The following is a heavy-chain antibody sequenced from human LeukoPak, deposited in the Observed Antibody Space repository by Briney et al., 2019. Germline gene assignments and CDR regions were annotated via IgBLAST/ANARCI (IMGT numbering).Heavy chain of an antibody. CDR3: ARDLYCTTTSCYPWGAFDI. V-gene: IGHV3-30*14. CDR2: ISYDGNTQ. Sequence: GGSLRLSCAASGFXFSNYAVLWVRQAPGKGLEWVAVISYDGNTQYYADSVKGRFTISRDNSKNTLYLQMNSLRADDTAVYYCARDLYCTTTSCYPWGAFDIWGQGTLVTVSS. D-gene: IGHD2-2*01. J-gene: IGHJ3*02. CDR1: GFXFSNYA.